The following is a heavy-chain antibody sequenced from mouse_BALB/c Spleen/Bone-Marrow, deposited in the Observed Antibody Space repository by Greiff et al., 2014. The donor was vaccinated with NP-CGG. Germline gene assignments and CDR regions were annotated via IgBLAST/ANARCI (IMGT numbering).Heavy chain of an antibody. V-gene: IGHV1S137*01. CDR3: ARRGGFYAMDY. J-gene: IGHJ4*01. CDR2: ISTYYGDA. CDR1: GHTFTDYA. Sequence: QVQLQQSGAELVRPGVSVKISCKGSGHTFTDYAMHWVKQSHAKSLEWIGVISTYYGDASYNQKFKGKATMTVDKSSSTAYMELARLTSEDSAIYYCARRGGFYAMDYWGQGTSVTVSS.